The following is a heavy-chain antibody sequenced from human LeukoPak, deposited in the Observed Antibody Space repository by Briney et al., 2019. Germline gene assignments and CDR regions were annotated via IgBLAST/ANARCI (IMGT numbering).Heavy chain of an antibody. V-gene: IGHV3-48*03. CDR2: ISSSGSNI. CDR3: ARGWISDSFDY. Sequence: GRSLRLSCAASGXTFSSYEMNWVRQAPGKGLEWVSYISSSGSNIYYADSVKGRFTISRDNAKNSLYLQMNSLRAEDTAVYYCARGWISDSFDYWGQGTLVTVSS. J-gene: IGHJ4*02. CDR1: GXTFSSYE. D-gene: IGHD5-12*01.